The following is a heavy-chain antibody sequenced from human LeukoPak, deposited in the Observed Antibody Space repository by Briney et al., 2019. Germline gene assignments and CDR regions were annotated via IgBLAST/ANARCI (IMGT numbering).Heavy chain of an antibody. CDR2: IYYSGST. J-gene: IGHJ4*02. D-gene: IGHD6-19*01. V-gene: IGHV4-30-4*01. Sequence: SETLSLTCTVSGGSISSGDYYWSWIRQPPGKGLEWIGYIYYSGSTYYNPSLKSRVTISVDTSKNQFSLKLSSVTAADTAVYYCARDLGQWLVLGPSGPSDYWGQGTLVTVSS. CDR3: ARDLGQWLVLGPSGPSDY. CDR1: GGSISSGDYY.